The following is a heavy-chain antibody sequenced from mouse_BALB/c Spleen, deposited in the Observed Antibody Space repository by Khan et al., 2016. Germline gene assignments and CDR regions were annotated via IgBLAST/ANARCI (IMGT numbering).Heavy chain of an antibody. V-gene: IGHV6-6*02. CDR1: GFTFSNYW. Sequence: EVELVQSGAELVQPGGSMKLSCDASGFTFSNYWMNWVRQSPEKGLEWVAEISMKSDDYVTHYEESVKARLTISRNYSISSVDLQIHYLRAEETVNYYCAMDLWGQGTTLTVSS. CDR2: ISMKSDDYVT. J-gene: IGHJ2*01. CDR3: AMDL. D-gene: IGHD2-3*01.